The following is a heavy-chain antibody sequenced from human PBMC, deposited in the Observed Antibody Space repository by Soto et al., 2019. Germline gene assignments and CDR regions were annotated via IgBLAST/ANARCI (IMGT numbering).Heavy chain of an antibody. Sequence: GGSLRLSCAASGFTFSSYAMSWVRQAPGKGLEWVSAISGSGGSTYYADSVKGRFTISRDNSKNTLYLQMNSLRAEDTAVYYCAKDGYSSGWRTYYYYYMDVWAKGTTVTVSS. J-gene: IGHJ6*03. V-gene: IGHV3-23*01. CDR3: AKDGYSSGWRTYYYYYMDV. CDR2: ISGSGGST. CDR1: GFTFSSYA. D-gene: IGHD6-19*01.